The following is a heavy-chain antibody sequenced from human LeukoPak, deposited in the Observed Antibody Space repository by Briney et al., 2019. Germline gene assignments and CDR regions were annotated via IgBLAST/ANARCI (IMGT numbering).Heavy chain of an antibody. Sequence: SETLSLTCAVYGGSFSGYYWSWIRQPPGKGLEWIGEINHSGSTNYNPSLKSRVTISVDTSKKQFSLKLSSVTAADTAVYYCARGYYDVLTGHPKNFDYWGQGTLVTVSS. CDR1: GGSFSGYY. J-gene: IGHJ4*02. CDR3: ARGYYDVLTGHPKNFDY. CDR2: INHSGST. D-gene: IGHD3-9*01. V-gene: IGHV4-34*01.